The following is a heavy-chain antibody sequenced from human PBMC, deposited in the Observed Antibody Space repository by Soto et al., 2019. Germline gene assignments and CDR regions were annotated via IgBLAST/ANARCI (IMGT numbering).Heavy chain of an antibody. CDR2: ISKNGGST. D-gene: IGHD4-17*01. Sequence: LEVVSAISKNGGSTYYADSVKGRVTISRDNSKHTLYLQLNSLRAEATSVYYCAKPHSGEEYFQHWG. J-gene: IGHJ1*01. CDR3: AKPHSGEEYFQH. V-gene: IGHV3-23*01.